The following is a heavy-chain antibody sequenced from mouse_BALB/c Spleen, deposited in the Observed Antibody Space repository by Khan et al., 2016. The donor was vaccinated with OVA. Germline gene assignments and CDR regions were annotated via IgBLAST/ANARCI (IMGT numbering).Heavy chain of an antibody. CDR2: IFPGSGNT. D-gene: IGHD2-3*01. Sequence: VQLQQSGAEVARPGASVKLSCKASGYTFTDDYINWVKQRTGQGLEWIGEIFPGSGNTYYNEKFKGKATLTADESSSTAYMQLSSLTSEDSAVYFGARSGRWLLPFDYWGQGTTLTVSS. V-gene: IGHV1-77*01. CDR1: GYTFTDDY. J-gene: IGHJ2*01. CDR3: ARSGRWLLPFDY.